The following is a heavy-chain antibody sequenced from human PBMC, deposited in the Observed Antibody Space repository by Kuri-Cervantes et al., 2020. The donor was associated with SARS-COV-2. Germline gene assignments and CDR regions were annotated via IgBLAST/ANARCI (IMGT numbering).Heavy chain of an antibody. CDR2: IYYSGST. J-gene: IGHJ6*03. Sequence: SETLSLTCTVSGGSISSGDYYWSWIRQPPGKGLEWIGYIYYSGSTYYNPSLKSRVTISVDTSKNQFSLKLSSVTAADTAVYYCARTVGYYYYYMDVWGKGTTVTVSS. CDR1: GGSISSGDYY. CDR3: ARTVGYYYYYMDV. V-gene: IGHV4-30-4*08.